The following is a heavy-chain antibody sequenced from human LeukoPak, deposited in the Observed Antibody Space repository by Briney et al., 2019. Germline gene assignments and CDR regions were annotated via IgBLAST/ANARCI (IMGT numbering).Heavy chain of an antibody. Sequence: PGGSLRLSCAASGFTFSSYAMSWVRQAPGKGLEWVSAISGSGGSTYYADSVKGRFTISRDNSKNTLYLQMNSLRAEDTAVYYCAKDSGYGDYYWENWFDPWGQGTLVTVSS. CDR3: AKDSGYGDYYWENWFDP. V-gene: IGHV3-23*01. CDR1: GFTFSSYA. D-gene: IGHD4-17*01. CDR2: ISGSGGST. J-gene: IGHJ5*02.